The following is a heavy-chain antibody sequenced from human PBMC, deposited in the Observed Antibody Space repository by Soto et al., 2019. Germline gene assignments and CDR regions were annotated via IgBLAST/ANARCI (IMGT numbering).Heavy chain of an antibody. D-gene: IGHD5-18*01. CDR2: ISGSGGST. CDR3: AKSSGQLARG. CDR1: GFTFSSYA. J-gene: IGHJ4*02. Sequence: EVQLLESGGGLVQPGGSLRLSCAASGFTFSSYAMSWVRQAPGKGLEWVSAISGSGGSTYYADSVKGRFTISRDNSKXXXXXXXXXXXAEDTAVYYCAKSSGQLARGWGQGTLVTVSS. V-gene: IGHV3-23*01.